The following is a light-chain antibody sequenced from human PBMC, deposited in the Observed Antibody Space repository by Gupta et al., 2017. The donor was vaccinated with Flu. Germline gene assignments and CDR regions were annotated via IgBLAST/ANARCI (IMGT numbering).Light chain of an antibody. Sequence: ESVLTQSPCTLSFSPGERATLHCRASQSVSSSYLAWYQQKPGQAPRLLIYGASSRATGIPDRFSGSGSWTDVTITISRLEPEDVAVYYCQQYGSSPALTFGGGTKVEIK. V-gene: IGKV3-20*01. J-gene: IGKJ4*01. CDR1: QSVSSSY. CDR2: GAS. CDR3: QQYGSSPALT.